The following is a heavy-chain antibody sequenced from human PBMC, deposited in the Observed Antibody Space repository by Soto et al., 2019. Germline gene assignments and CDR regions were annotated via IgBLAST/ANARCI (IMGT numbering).Heavy chain of an antibody. CDR2: VNPIVGMS. V-gene: IGHV1-69*02. Sequence: QVDLVQSGAEVKKPGSSVKVSCTASEGTFYSYTLNWVRQAPGQRPEWVGRVNPIVGMSTSASKFQGRVTLPADKSTSKAYMDLTGLKSDDTAGYYCATSYGSGSTPLDSWGQGTLVTVSS. D-gene: IGHD3-10*01. J-gene: IGHJ4*02. CDR1: EGTFYSYT. CDR3: ATSYGSGSTPLDS.